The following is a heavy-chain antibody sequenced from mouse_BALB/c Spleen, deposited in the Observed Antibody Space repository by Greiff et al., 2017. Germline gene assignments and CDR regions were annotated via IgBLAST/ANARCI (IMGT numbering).Heavy chain of an antibody. J-gene: IGHJ1*01. CDR2: IDPSDSYT. D-gene: IGHD1-2*01. CDR3: AKFITTAFDV. V-gene: IGHV1-69*02. CDR1: GYTFTSYW. Sequence: QVQLQQPGAELVKPGASVKLSCKASGYTFTSYWMHWVKQRPGQGLEWIGEIDPSDSYTNYNQKFKGKATLTVDKSSSTAYMQLSSLTSEDSAVYYCAKFITTAFDVWGAGTTVTVSS.